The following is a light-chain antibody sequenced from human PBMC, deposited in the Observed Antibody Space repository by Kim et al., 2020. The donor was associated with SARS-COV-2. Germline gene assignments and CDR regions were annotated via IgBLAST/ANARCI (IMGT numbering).Light chain of an antibody. Sequence: SLGSSVKITCTLSSEHSSYISAWHQQEPGKAPRYLMKVESSGTYHKGSGVPDRFSGSSSGADRYLTNSDVQSDDEADYYCETLKVFGGGTQLTVL. CDR1: SEHSSYI. J-gene: IGLJ3*02. CDR2: VESSGTY. V-gene: IGLV4-60*03. CDR3: ETLKV.